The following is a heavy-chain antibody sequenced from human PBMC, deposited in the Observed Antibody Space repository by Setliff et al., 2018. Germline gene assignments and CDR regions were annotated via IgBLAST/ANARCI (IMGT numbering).Heavy chain of an antibody. D-gene: IGHD1-1*01. CDR1: GFTFSTYN. CDR2: ISFSSSTI. V-gene: IGHV3-48*01. Sequence: GGSLRLSCAASGFTFSTYNMNWVRQAPGKGLEWVSYISFSSSTIYYADSAKGRFTISRDNAKNSLYLQMNSLRAEDTAVYYCARDHGELGQERRTHFFRHWGQGTLVTVSS. J-gene: IGHJ1*01. CDR3: ARDHGELGQERRTHFFRH.